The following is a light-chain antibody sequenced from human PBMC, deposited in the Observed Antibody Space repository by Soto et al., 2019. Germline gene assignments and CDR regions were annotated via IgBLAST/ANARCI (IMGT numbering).Light chain of an antibody. CDR1: STDFVTYNR. CDR2: EAS. CDR3: AAWDDSLNGPVV. V-gene: IGLV2-18*01. Sequence: QSALTQPPSVSGSPGQSVTISCTGTSTDFVTYNRVSWYQQPPGTAPKLIVYEASNRPSGVPDRFSGSKSGTSASLAISGLQSGDEADYYCAAWDDSLNGPVVFGGGTQLTVL. J-gene: IGLJ2*01.